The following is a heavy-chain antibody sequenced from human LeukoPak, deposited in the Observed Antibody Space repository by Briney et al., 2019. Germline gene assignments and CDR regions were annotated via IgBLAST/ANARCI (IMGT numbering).Heavy chain of an antibody. J-gene: IGHJ4*02. V-gene: IGHV3-30*14. CDR2: ISYDGRTI. CDR3: ARLHYDVLTGPFDY. D-gene: IGHD3-9*01. CDR1: GFTLSSNA. Sequence: GGSLRLSCAASGFTLSSNAMHWVRQAPGKGLEWVALISYDGRTISYAASVKGRFTISRDTSKNTLWLQMNSLRAEDTAVYYCARLHYDVLTGPFDYWGQGTLVTVSS.